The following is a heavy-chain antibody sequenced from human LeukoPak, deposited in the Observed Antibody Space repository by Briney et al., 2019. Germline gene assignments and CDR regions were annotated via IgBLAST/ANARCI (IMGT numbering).Heavy chain of an antibody. J-gene: IGHJ4*02. CDR2: ISGSGGST. V-gene: IGHV3-23*01. Sequence: AGGSLRLSCAASGFTFSSYAMSWVRQAPGKGLEWVSAISGSGGSTYCADSVKGRFTISRDNSKNTLYLQMNSLRAEDTAVYYCAKVSNDFWSGYFYYFDYWGQGTLVTVSS. CDR3: AKVSNDFWSGYFYYFDY. D-gene: IGHD3-3*01. CDR1: GFTFSSYA.